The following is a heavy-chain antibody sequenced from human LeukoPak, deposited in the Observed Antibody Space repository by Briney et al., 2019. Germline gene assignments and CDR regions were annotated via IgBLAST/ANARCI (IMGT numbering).Heavy chain of an antibody. CDR3: AKSWGYAANSLHIQH. CDR2: IYITGST. J-gene: IGHJ1*01. Sequence: PSETLSLTCSVSGDSIRSGSFHWNWIRQPAGKGLEWIGRIYITGSTDYNPSFKSRVTMSVDTSNNQFSLKLTSVTAADTAVYHCAKSWGYAANSLHIQHWGQGARVIVSA. D-gene: IGHD4-23*01. CDR1: GDSIRSGSFH. V-gene: IGHV4-61*02.